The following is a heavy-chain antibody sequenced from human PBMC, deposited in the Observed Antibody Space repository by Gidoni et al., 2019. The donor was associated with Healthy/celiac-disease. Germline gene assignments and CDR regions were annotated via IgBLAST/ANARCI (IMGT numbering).Heavy chain of an antibody. J-gene: IGHJ4*02. D-gene: IGHD6-6*01. CDR2: ISSSSSYI. V-gene: IGHV3-21*01. CDR1: GFTFSSYS. Sequence: EVQLVESGGGLVKPGGSLRLSCAASGFTFSSYSMNWVRQAPGKGLEWVSSISSSSSYIYYADSVKGRLTISRDNAKNSLYLQMNSLRAEETAVYYCARRSSSGFYFDYWGQGTLVTVSS. CDR3: ARRSSSGFYFDY.